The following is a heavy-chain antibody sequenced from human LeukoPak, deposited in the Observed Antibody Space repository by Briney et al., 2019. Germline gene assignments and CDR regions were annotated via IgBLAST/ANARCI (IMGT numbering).Heavy chain of an antibody. Sequence: PSETLSLTCTVSGGSISSYYWSWIRQPPGKGLEWIGYIYYSGSTNYNPSLKSRVTISVDTSKNQFSLKLSSATAADTAVYYCARHTGYYGSGSQIDYWGQGTLVTVSS. V-gene: IGHV4-59*08. CDR2: IYYSGST. CDR3: ARHTGYYGSGSQIDY. D-gene: IGHD3-10*01. CDR1: GGSISSYY. J-gene: IGHJ4*02.